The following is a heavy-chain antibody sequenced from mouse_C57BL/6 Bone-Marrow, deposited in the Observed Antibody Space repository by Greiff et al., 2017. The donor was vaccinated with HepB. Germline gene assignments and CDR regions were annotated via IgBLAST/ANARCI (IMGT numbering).Heavy chain of an antibody. CDR3: ARENYGSSFYWYFDV. CDR1: GYTFTDYN. V-gene: IGHV1-18*01. CDR2: ITPNNGGT. D-gene: IGHD1-1*01. J-gene: IGHJ1*03. Sequence: EVQLQQPGPELVKPGASVKIPCKASGYTFTDYNMDWVKQSHGKSLEWIGDITPNNGGTIYNQKFKGKATLTVDKSSSTAYMELRSLTSEDTAVYYCARENYGSSFYWYFDVWGTGTTVTVSS.